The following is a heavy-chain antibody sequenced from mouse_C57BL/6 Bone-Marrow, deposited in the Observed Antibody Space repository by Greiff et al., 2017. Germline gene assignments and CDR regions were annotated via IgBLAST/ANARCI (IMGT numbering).Heavy chain of an antibody. V-gene: IGHV1-42*01. Sequence: EVKLMESGPELVKPGASVKISCKASGYSFTGYYMNWVKQSPEKSLEWIGEINPSTGGTTYNQKFKAKATLTVDKSSSTAYMQLKSLTSEDSAVYYCARDGYYGYFDVWGTGTTVTVSS. J-gene: IGHJ1*03. CDR1: GYSFTGYY. D-gene: IGHD2-3*01. CDR3: ARDGYYGYFDV. CDR2: INPSTGGT.